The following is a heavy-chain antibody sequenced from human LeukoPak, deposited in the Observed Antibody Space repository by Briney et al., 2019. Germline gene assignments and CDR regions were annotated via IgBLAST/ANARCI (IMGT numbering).Heavy chain of an antibody. J-gene: IGHJ4*02. V-gene: IGHV4-39*07. CDR2: VYYSGST. D-gene: IGHD3-16*01. Sequence: SETLSLTCTVSGGSISSSGYYWDWIRQPPGKGLEWIGSVYYSGSTYYNPSLKSRVTISVDTSKNQFSLKLSSVTAADTAVYYCAREGGGAQADYWGQGTLVTVSS. CDR3: AREGGGAQADY. CDR1: GGSISSSGYY.